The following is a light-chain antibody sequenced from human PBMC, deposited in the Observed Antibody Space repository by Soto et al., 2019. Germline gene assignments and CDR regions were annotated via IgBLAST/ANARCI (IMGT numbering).Light chain of an antibody. CDR2: WAS. CDR1: QSVLYSSNNKNH. J-gene: IGKJ4*01. CDR3: QQYYSTPLT. V-gene: IGKV4-1*01. Sequence: DIVMTQSPDSLAAAPGERATINCKSSQSVLYSSNNKNHLAWYQQKPGQPPKLLIYWASTRESGVPDRFSGSGSGTDFTLTISSLQAEDVAVYYCQQYYSTPLTFGGGTKVEIK.